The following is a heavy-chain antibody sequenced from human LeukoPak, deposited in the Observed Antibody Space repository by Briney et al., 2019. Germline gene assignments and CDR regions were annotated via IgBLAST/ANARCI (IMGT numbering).Heavy chain of an antibody. J-gene: IGHJ4*02. V-gene: IGHV3-21*01. D-gene: IGHD5-18*01. Sequence: GGSLRLSCAASGFTFTNNFMSWVRQAPGKGLEWVSSISHSGTPTYYADSVRGRFTISRDNAKDSLYLQMNTLRAEDTAVYFCSTATYSSGYHYFESWGQGTLVTVSS. CDR3: STATYSSGYHYFES. CDR1: GFTFTNNF. CDR2: ISHSGTPT.